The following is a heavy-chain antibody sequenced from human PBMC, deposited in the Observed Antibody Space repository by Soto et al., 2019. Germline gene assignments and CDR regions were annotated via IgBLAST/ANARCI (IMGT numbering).Heavy chain of an antibody. V-gene: IGHV1-24*01. CDR2: FDPEDGET. J-gene: IGHJ1*01. CDR1: GYTLTELS. Sequence: GASVKVSCKVSGYTLTELSMHWVRQAPGKGLEWMGGFDPEDGETIYAQKFQGRVTMTEDTSTDTAYMELSSLRSEDTAVYYCATDVNKWLPWQYFQHWGQGTLVTVSS. D-gene: IGHD6-19*01. CDR3: ATDVNKWLPWQYFQH.